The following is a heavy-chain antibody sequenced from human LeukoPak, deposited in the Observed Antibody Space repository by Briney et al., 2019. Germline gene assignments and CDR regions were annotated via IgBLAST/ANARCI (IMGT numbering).Heavy chain of an antibody. CDR2: ISYDGSNK. CDR1: GFIFSSYA. Sequence: PGGSLRLSCAASGFIFSSYAMSWVRQAPGKGLEWVAVISYDGSNKYYAASVKGRFTISRDNSKNTLYLEMNSLRAEDTAVYYCAMDRRDGYNPGWFDPWGQGTLVTVSS. CDR3: AMDRRDGYNPGWFDP. J-gene: IGHJ5*02. V-gene: IGHV3-30*03. D-gene: IGHD5-24*01.